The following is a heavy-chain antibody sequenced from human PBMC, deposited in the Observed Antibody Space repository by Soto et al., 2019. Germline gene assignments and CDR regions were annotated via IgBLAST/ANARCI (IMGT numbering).Heavy chain of an antibody. CDR3: ARLAMATRRGYYGMDV. V-gene: IGHV5-10-1*01. CDR1: GYSFTSYW. CDR2: IDPSDSYT. Sequence: EVQLVQSGAEVKKPGESLRISCKGSGYSFTSYWISWVRQMPGKGLEWMGRIDPSDSYTNYSPSLQGHVSISADKSISTAYLQWSSLKASDTAMYYCARLAMATRRGYYGMDVWGQGTKVTVSS. J-gene: IGHJ6*02. D-gene: IGHD5-12*01.